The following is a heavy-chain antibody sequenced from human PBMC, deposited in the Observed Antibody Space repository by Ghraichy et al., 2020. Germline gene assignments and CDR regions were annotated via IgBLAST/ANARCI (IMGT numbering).Heavy chain of an antibody. CDR3: ARINWNPDY. J-gene: IGHJ4*02. Sequence: SQTLSLTCAVSGYSISSGYHWGWIRQSPGKGLEFIGHIYRAGNTYYNASLKSRVSLSVDTSKNQFSQKLRSVTAADTALYYCARINWNPDYWGQGILVTVSS. D-gene: IGHD1-20*01. CDR1: GYSISSGYH. CDR2: IYRAGNT. V-gene: IGHV4-38-2*01.